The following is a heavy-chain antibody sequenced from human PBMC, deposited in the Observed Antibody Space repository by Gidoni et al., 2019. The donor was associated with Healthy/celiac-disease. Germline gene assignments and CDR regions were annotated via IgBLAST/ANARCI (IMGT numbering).Heavy chain of an antibody. CDR2: IIPILGIA. CDR1: GGTFSSYA. CDR3: ARHLRNYYDSSGYVDY. V-gene: IGHV1-69*09. J-gene: IGHJ4*02. Sequence: QVQLVQSGAEVQKPGSSVKVSCKASGGTFSSYAISWVRQAPGQGLEWMGRIIPILGIANYAQKFQGRVTITADKSTSTAYMELSSLRSEDTAVYYCARHLRNYYDSSGYVDYWGQGTLVTVSS. D-gene: IGHD3-22*01.